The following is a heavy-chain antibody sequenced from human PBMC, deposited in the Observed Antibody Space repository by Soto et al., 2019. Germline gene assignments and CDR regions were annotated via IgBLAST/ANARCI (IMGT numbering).Heavy chain of an antibody. CDR1: GFTFSSYA. J-gene: IGHJ4*02. Sequence: GGSLRLSCAASGFTFSSYAMSWVRQAPGKGLEWVSAISGSGGSTYYADSVKGRFTISRDNSKNTLYLQMNSLRAEDTAVYYCASAIRYGGLVDYWGQGTLVTVSS. CDR3: ASAIRYGGLVDY. V-gene: IGHV3-23*01. CDR2: ISGSGGST. D-gene: IGHD1-1*01.